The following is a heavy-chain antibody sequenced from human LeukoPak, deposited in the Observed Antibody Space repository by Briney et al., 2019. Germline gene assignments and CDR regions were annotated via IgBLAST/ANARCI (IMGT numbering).Heavy chain of an antibody. Sequence: GGSLRLSCAASGFIFSNYAMSWVRQAPGKGLEWVSAIDSTDAYTWYADSVKGRFTISKDSSKTILYLQMNSLRAEDAAVYFCARDYGSGSFAFDIWGQGTMVTVSS. CDR2: IDSTDAYT. J-gene: IGHJ3*02. CDR1: GFIFSNYA. D-gene: IGHD3-10*01. V-gene: IGHV3-23*01. CDR3: ARDYGSGSFAFDI.